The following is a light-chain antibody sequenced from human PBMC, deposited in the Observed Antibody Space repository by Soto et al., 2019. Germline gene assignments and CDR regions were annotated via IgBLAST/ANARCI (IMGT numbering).Light chain of an antibody. CDR2: TNI. J-gene: IGLJ2*01. CDR1: NSNIGRNT. V-gene: IGLV1-44*01. CDR3: AAWDDSLNGVL. Sequence: QSVLTQPPSASGTTGQSVTISGSGSNSNIGRNTVNWYQQLPGRAPKLLIYTNIQRPSGVPDRFSGSKSGTSASVAISGLQSGDEADYYCAAWDDSLNGVLFGGGTQLTVL.